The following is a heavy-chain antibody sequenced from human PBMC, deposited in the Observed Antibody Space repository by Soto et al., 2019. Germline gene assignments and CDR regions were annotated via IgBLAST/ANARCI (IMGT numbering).Heavy chain of an antibody. CDR1: GFTVSNYG. Sequence: QVQLVESGGGVVQPGQSLRLSCAASGFTVSNYGMHWVRQAPGKVLEWVAVIWKDGNNKYYRDSVKGRFTISRDNSKNTLELQMSSLRGEDTAVYYCARGAAWTDEAFDIWGQGTMVTVSS. J-gene: IGHJ3*02. V-gene: IGHV3-33*01. CDR2: IWKDGNNK. D-gene: IGHD6-25*01. CDR3: ARGAAWTDEAFDI.